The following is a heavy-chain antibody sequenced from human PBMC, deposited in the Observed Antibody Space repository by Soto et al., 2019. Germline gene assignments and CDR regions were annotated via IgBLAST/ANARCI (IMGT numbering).Heavy chain of an antibody. V-gene: IGHV1-3*01. J-gene: IGHJ3*02. D-gene: IGHD3-22*01. CDR2: INAGNGNT. CDR3: ARVELRYYDSSGYYSGAFDI. CDR1: GYTFTSYA. Sequence: ASVKVSCKASGYTFTSYAMHWVRQAPGQRLEWMGWINAGNGNTKYSQKLQGRVTMTTDTSMSTAYLELRSLRSDDTAVYYCARVELRYYDSSGYYSGAFDIWGQGTMVTVSS.